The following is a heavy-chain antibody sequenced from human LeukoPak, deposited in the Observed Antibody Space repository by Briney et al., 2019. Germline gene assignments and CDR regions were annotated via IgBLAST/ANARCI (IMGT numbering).Heavy chain of an antibody. CDR3: ARGGRIVGATPVLDY. CDR1: GGSISSSTYY. J-gene: IGHJ4*02. D-gene: IGHD1-26*01. CDR2: IYYSGST. Sequence: PSETLSLTCTVSGGSISSSTYYWGWIRRPPGKGLEWIGSIYYSGSTYYNPSLKSRVTVSVDTSKNQFSLNLSSVTAADTAVYYCARGGRIVGATPVLDYWGQGTLVTVSS. V-gene: IGHV4-39*01.